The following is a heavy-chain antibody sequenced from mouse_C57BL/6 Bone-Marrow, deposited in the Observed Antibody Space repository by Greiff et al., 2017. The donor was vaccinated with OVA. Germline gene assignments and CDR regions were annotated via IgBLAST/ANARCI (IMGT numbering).Heavy chain of an antibody. V-gene: IGHV5-6*01. CDR3: ARHLYGSSYWYFDV. CDR2: ISSGGSYT. Sequence: EVQGVESGGDLVKPGGSLKLSCAASGFTFSSYGMSWVRQTPDKRLEWVATISSGGSYTYYPDSVKGRFTISRDNAKNTLYLQMSSLKSEDTAMYYCARHLYGSSYWYFDVWGTGTTVTVSS. J-gene: IGHJ1*03. CDR1: GFTFSSYG. D-gene: IGHD1-1*01.